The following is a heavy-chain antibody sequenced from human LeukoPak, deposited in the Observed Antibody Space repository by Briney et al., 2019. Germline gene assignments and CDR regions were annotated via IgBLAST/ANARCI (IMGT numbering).Heavy chain of an antibody. J-gene: IGHJ4*02. CDR2: ISYDGSNK. Sequence: GGSLRLSCAASGFTFSSYGMHRVRQAPGKGLEWVAVISYDGSNKYYADSVKGRFTISRDNSKNTLYLQMNSLRAEDTAVYYCAKDMSSSFDYWGREPWSPSPQ. D-gene: IGHD2-2*01. V-gene: IGHV3-30*18. CDR1: GFTFSSYG. CDR3: AKDMSSSFDY.